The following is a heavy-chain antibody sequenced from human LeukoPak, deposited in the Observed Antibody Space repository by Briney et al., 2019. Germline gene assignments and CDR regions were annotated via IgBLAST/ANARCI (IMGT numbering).Heavy chain of an antibody. Sequence: GGSLRLSCAASGFTFSSYAMNWVRQAPGKGLEWVSSISGSGETPYYADSLKGRFTISRDNFKNTLYLKMNSLRAEDTALYYCAKGAALDLVVVPAVLHGGRGTLATASS. CDR3: AKGAALDLVVVPAVLH. V-gene: IGHV3-23*01. CDR1: GFTFSSYA. CDR2: ISGSGETP. J-gene: IGHJ4*02. D-gene: IGHD2-2*03.